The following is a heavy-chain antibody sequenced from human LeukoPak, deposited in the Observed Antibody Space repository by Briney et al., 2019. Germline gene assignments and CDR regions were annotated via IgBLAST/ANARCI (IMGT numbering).Heavy chain of an antibody. CDR3: ARTEQWLGHYFDY. V-gene: IGHV3-21*01. CDR2: ISSSSSHI. D-gene: IGHD6-19*01. J-gene: IGHJ4*02. CDR1: GFTFSSYS. Sequence: GGSLRLSCAASGFTFSSYSMNWVRQAPGKGLEWVSSISSSSSHIYYADSVKGRFTISRDDAKNSLYLQMNSLRAEDTAVYYCARTEQWLGHYFDYWGQGTLVTVSS.